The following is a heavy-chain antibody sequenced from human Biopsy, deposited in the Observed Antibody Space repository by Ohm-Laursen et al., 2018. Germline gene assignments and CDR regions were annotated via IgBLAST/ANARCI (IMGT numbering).Heavy chain of an antibody. D-gene: IGHD4/OR15-4a*01. CDR1: GDSISSYY. CDR2: VYYSGST. J-gene: IGHJ1*01. V-gene: IGHV4-59*12. Sequence: TLSLTCTVSGDSISSYYWSWIRQPPGKGLQWIGYVYYSGSTNYNPSLRSRVTMSADTSKNQFSLNLRSVTAADTAVYFCARSIDYGNSYFQYWGQGILVTVSS. CDR3: ARSIDYGNSYFQY.